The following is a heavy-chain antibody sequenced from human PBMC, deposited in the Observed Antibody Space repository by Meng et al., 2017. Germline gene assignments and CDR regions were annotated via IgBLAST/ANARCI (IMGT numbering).Heavy chain of an antibody. D-gene: IGHD6-19*01. CDR2: IYSGGST. V-gene: IGHV3-53*01. J-gene: IGHJ4*02. CDR3: ARGLGYSSGWYPPVYYFDY. Sequence: GESLKISCAASGFTVSSNYMSWVRQAPGKGLEWVSVIYSGGSTYYADSVKGRFTISRDNSKNTLYLQMYSLRAEDTAVYYCARGLGYSSGWYPPVYYFDYWGQGTLVTVSS. CDR1: GFTVSSNY.